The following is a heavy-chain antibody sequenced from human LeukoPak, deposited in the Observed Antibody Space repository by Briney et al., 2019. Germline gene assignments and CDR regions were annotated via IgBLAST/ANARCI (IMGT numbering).Heavy chain of an antibody. J-gene: IGHJ4*02. D-gene: IGHD5-12*01. Sequence: GGSLRLSCAASVYTHWVFLPRCPRQAPGKGLECVSYISSTGSAIYYADSVKGRFTISRDNAKNSLYLQMSNLRAEDTDVYYWAGELNPIEYSGSDRPHYFDDWGQGTLVTVSS. V-gene: IGHV3-11*01. CDR1: VYTHWVFL. CDR2: ISSTGSAI. CDR3: AGELNPIEYSGSDRPHYFDD.